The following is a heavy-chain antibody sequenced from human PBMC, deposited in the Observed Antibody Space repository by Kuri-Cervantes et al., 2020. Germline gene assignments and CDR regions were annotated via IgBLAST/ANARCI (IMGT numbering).Heavy chain of an antibody. Sequence: ASVKVSCKASGYTFTGYYMHWVRQAPGQGLEWMGWINPNSGGTNYAQKFQGRVTMTRNTSISTAYMELSSLRSEDTAVYYCARGYCSSTSCYIDYWGQGTLVTVSS. CDR2: INPNSGGT. CDR3: ARGYCSSTSCYIDY. CDR1: GYTFTGYY. V-gene: IGHV1-2*02. D-gene: IGHD2-2*02. J-gene: IGHJ4*02.